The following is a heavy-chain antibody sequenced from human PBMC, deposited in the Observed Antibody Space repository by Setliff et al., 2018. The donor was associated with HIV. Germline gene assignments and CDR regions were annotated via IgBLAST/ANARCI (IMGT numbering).Heavy chain of an antibody. V-gene: IGHV1-69*13. Sequence: GASVKVSCKASGGTFSSSAISWVRQAPGQGLEWMGGIIPIFDTANYAQKFQGRVTITADESTSTAYMELRSLSSEDTAIYYCARDPYGYCTTTTCYVPGYWGQGTLGTVSS. CDR1: GGTFSSSA. CDR3: ARDPYGYCTTTTCYVPGY. J-gene: IGHJ4*02. D-gene: IGHD2-2*03. CDR2: IIPIFDTA.